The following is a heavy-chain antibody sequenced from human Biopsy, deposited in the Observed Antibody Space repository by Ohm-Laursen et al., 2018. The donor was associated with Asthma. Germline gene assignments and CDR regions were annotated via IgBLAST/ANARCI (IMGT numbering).Heavy chain of an antibody. D-gene: IGHD3-22*01. V-gene: IGHV1-18*04. CDR1: GYTFSNYG. CDR3: AKVDPDSGYYFREGARLLWFDP. CDR2: SSAYNGHT. Sequence: GASVKVSCKASGYTFSNYGIAWVRQAPGQGLEWMGWSSAYNGHTKYAQKFHDRVTMTTDKSTNTAHMELRSLTSDDTAVYYCAKVDPDSGYYFREGARLLWFDPWGQGTLVTVSS. J-gene: IGHJ5*02.